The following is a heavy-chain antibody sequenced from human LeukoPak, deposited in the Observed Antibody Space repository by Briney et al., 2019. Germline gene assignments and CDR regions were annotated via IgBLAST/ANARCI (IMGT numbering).Heavy chain of an antibody. CDR1: GITFSSYA. CDR2: ISYDGSNK. V-gene: IGHV3-30-3*01. J-gene: IGHJ6*02. CDR3: ARGVRGGPPTYYYYYGMDV. Sequence: PGGSLRLSCAASGITFSSYAMHWVRQAPGKGLEWVAVISYDGSNKYYADSVKGRFTISRDNSKNTLYLQMNSLRAEDTAVYYCARGVRGGPPTYYYYYGMDVWGQGTTVTVSS. D-gene: IGHD4-23*01.